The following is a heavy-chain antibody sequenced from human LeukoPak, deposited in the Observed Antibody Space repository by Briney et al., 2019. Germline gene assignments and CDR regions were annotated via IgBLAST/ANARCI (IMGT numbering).Heavy chain of an antibody. CDR2: IYPGDSDT. CDR3: ARQIDVWGSYRPDAFDI. J-gene: IGHJ3*02. Sequence: GGPLQISCKGSGYSFTSYWIGWVRQMPGKGLEWMGIIYPGDSDTRYSPSFQGQVTISADKSISTAYLQWSSLKASDAAMYYCARQIDVWGSYRPDAFDIWGQGTMVTVPS. D-gene: IGHD3-16*02. V-gene: IGHV5-51*01. CDR1: GYSFTSYW.